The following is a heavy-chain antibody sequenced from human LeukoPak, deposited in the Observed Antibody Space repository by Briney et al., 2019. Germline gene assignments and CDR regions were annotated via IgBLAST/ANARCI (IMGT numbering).Heavy chain of an antibody. Sequence: SQTLSLTCTVSGGSISSGDYSWSWIRQPPGKGLEWIGYIYYSGSTYYNPSLKSRVTISVDTSKNQFSLKLSSVTAADTAVYYCARDTAVNWFDPWGQGTLVTVSS. CDR3: ARDTAVNWFDP. J-gene: IGHJ5*02. D-gene: IGHD4-17*01. V-gene: IGHV4-30-4*01. CDR1: GGSISSGDYS. CDR2: IYYSGST.